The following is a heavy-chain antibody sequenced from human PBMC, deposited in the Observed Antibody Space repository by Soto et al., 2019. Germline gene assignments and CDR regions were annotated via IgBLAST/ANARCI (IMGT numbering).Heavy chain of an antibody. CDR1: GFTLSDYY. Sequence: PGGSLRLSCAASGFTLSDYYMSWIRQAPGKGLEWVSYISSSSTYTNYADSVKGRFTISRDNAKNSLYLQMIGLRAEDTAVYFFAGGRKEPTAIGVAFAIWGQGTMVTVS. J-gene: IGHJ3*02. CDR3: AGGRKEPTAIGVAFAI. CDR2: ISSSSTYT. D-gene: IGHD2-2*01. V-gene: IGHV3-11*06.